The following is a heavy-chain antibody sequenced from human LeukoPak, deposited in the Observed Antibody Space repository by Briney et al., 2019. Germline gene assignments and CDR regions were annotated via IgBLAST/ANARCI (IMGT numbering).Heavy chain of an antibody. CDR3: AKTLHYYGSGSYYFAYFDY. CDR2: ITGDGDAT. D-gene: IGHD3-10*01. Sequence: PGGSLRLSCAASGFLFRNYGLAWVRQSPGKGLEWVSVITGDGDATYYADSVKGRFTISRDNSKNTLYLQMNSLRAEDTAVYYCAKTLHYYGSGSYYFAYFDYWGQGTLVTVSS. V-gene: IGHV3-23*01. J-gene: IGHJ4*02. CDR1: GFLFRNYG.